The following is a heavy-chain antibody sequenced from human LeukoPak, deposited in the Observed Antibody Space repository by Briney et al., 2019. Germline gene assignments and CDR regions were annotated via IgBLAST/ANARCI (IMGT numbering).Heavy chain of an antibody. J-gene: IGHJ4*02. CDR1: GYTFTSYG. D-gene: IGHD3-22*01. CDR2: ISAYNGNT. Sequence: ASVKVSCKASGYTFTSYGISWVRQAPGQGLEWMGWISAYNGNTNYAQKLQGRVTMTTDTSTSTAYMELRSLRSDDTAVYYCARKYYDSSGYYYVFRTGFDYWGQGTLVTVSS. CDR3: ARKYYDSSGYYYVFRTGFDY. V-gene: IGHV1-18*01.